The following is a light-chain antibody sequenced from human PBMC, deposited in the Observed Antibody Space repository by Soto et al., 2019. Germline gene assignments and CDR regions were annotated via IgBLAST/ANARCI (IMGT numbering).Light chain of an antibody. Sequence: DIQMTQSPSSLSASVGDRFTITCRASQSISSYLNWYQQKPGKAAKLLIYAASSLQSGVTSRFSGSGSGTDFTLTISSLQPEDFATYYCQQSYSTPWTVGQGTKVEIK. CDR2: AAS. J-gene: IGKJ1*01. V-gene: IGKV1-39*01. CDR1: QSISSY. CDR3: QQSYSTPWT.